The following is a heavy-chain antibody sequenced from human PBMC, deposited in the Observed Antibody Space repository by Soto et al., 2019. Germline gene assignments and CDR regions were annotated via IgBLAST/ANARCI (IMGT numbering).Heavy chain of an antibody. CDR1: GFTFSGHT. V-gene: IGHV3-21*01. CDR3: ARCMGFDGSGYAFFDS. J-gene: IGHJ4*02. CDR2: VSSSSSYI. Sequence: EVQLVESGGGLVNPGGSLRLSCAASGFTFSGHTINWVRQAPGKGLEWVSSVSSSSSYIYYADSVKGRFTVSRDNAEKSLYLQMNSLRAEDTAIYYCARCMGFDGSGYAFFDSWGQGTLVTVSS. D-gene: IGHD3-10*01.